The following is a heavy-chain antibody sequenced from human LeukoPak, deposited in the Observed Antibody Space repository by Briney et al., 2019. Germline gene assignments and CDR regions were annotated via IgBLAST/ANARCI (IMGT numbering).Heavy chain of an antibody. CDR2: IYTSGST. V-gene: IGHV4-4*07. CDR1: GGSISSYY. D-gene: IGHD2-2*01. Sequence: SETLSLTCTVSGGSISSYYWSWIRQPAGKGLEWIGRIYTSGSTNYNPSLKSRVTMSVDTSKNQFSLKLSSVTAADTAVYYCARGRGGVVVPAASYYFDYWGQGTLVTVSS. J-gene: IGHJ4*02. CDR3: ARGRGGVVVPAASYYFDY.